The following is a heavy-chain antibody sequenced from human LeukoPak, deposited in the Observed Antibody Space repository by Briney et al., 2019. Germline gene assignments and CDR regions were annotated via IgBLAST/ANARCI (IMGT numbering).Heavy chain of an antibody. D-gene: IGHD3-22*01. V-gene: IGHV3-48*01. CDR3: ARGLTFYYESSAYALDL. CDR1: GFTFSSYS. CDR2: ISSGTSTV. J-gene: IGHJ5*02. Sequence: GGSLRLSCVAPGFTFSSYSMSWVRQAPEKGLEWVSYISSGTSTVLYADSVKGRFTISRDNAKNSLYLQMNSLRAEDTAVYYCARGLTFYYESSAYALDLWGQGALVTVSS.